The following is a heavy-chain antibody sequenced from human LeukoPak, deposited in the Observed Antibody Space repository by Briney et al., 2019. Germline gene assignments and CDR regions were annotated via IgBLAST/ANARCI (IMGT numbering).Heavy chain of an antibody. CDR3: ATAAEVIEASFPDIEY. CDR1: GYTFTGYY. D-gene: IGHD3-10*01. Sequence: ASVKVSCKASGYTFTGYYMHWVRQAPGQGLEWMGWINPSHGGTNYAQTFQGRVTLTRDTSIRTAYMELSRLRSDDTAVYYCATAAEVIEASFPDIEYWGQGTLVTVSS. V-gene: IGHV1-2*02. CDR2: INPSHGGT. J-gene: IGHJ4*02.